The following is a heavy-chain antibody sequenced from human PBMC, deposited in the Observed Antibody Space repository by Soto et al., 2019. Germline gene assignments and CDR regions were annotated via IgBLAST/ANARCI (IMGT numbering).Heavy chain of an antibody. V-gene: IGHV4-59*01. CDR1: GGSPSYYY. Sequence: PSETLSLTCTISGGSPSYYYWTWIRQPPGKGLEWIGNIDDSGSTNYNPSLKSRVTISEDTSKSQFSLKVNSMTAADTAVYYCARYRREAVAGYTLDNWGQGILVTVSS. J-gene: IGHJ4*02. CDR3: ARYRREAVAGYTLDN. CDR2: IDDSGST. D-gene: IGHD6-13*01.